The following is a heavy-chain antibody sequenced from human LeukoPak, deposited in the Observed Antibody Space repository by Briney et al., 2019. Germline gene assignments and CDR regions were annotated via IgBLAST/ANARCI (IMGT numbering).Heavy chain of an antibody. D-gene: IGHD3-22*01. V-gene: IGHV3-7*01. CDR1: GFTFSSYW. CDR3: ARDEDSSGSNWFDP. CDR2: IKQDGSEK. Sequence: GGSLRLSCAASGFTFSSYWMSWVRQAPGKGLEWVANIKQDGSEKYYVDSVKGRFTISRDNAKNSLYLQMNSLRAEDTAVYYCARDEDSSGSNWFDPWGQGTLVTVSS. J-gene: IGHJ5*02.